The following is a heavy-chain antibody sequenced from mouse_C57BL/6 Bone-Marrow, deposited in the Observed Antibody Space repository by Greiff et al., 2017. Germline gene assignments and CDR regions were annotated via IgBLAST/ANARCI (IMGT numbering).Heavy chain of an antibody. D-gene: IGHD2-5*01. CDR2: ISNLAYSI. CDR1: GFTFSDYG. V-gene: IGHV5-15*01. CDR3: ARRGVTTRYYAMDY. J-gene: IGHJ4*01. Sequence: EVMLVESGGGLVQPGGSLKLSCAASGFTFSDYGMAWVRQAPRKGPEWVAFISNLAYSIYYADTVTGRFTISRENAKNTLYLEMSSLRSEDTAMYYCARRGVTTRYYAMDYWGQGTSVTVSS.